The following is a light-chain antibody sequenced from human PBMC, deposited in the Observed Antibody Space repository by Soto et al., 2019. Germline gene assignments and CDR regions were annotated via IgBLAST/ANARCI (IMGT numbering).Light chain of an antibody. CDR2: EVN. CDR1: SSDVGAYNY. CDR3: SSYVGNNNLV. Sequence: QSALTQPPSASGSPGQSVTISCTGTSSDVGAYNYVSWYQQHPGKAPKLMIYEVNKRPSGVPDRFSGSKSGNTASLTVSGLQAEDEADYFCSSYVGNNNLVFGGGTHLTVL. V-gene: IGLV2-8*01. J-gene: IGLJ2*01.